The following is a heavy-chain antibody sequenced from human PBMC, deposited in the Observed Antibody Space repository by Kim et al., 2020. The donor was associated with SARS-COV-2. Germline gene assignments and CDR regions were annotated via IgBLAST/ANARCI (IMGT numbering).Heavy chain of an antibody. J-gene: IGHJ4*02. Sequence: GGSLRLSCAASGFTFSSYGMHWVRQAPGKGLEWVAVIWYDGSNKYYADSVKGRFTISRDNSKNTLYLQMNSLRAEDTAVYYCARGRYGYGGNSAVDYWGQGTLVTVSS. CDR3: ARGRYGYGGNSAVDY. CDR2: IWYDGSNK. V-gene: IGHV3-33*01. D-gene: IGHD5-18*01. CDR1: GFTFSSYG.